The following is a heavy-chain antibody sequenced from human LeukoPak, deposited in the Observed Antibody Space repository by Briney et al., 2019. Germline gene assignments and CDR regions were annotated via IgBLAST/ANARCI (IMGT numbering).Heavy chain of an antibody. CDR1: GFTVSSNY. J-gene: IGHJ4*02. V-gene: IGHV3-53*01. D-gene: IGHD6-19*01. Sequence: GSLRLSCAASGFTVSSNYMSWVRQAPGKGLEWVSVIYSGGSTYYADSVKGRFTISRDNSKNTLYLQMNSLRAEDTAVYYCVIGEKYSSGWYDSVWGQGTLVTVSS. CDR3: VIGEKYSSGWYDSV. CDR2: IYSGGST.